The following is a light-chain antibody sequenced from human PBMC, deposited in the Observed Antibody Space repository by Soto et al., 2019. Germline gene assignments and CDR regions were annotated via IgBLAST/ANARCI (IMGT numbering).Light chain of an antibody. CDR2: GAS. Sequence: EIVMTQSPATLSVSPGERATLSCRASQSVSSILAWYKQKPGQDHRRLIYGASTRAPGIPARFSGSGSGTEVTLTISSLQSEDFAVYYCQQYNNWPSWTVGQGTKVEIK. CDR3: QQYNNWPSWT. V-gene: IGKV3-15*01. J-gene: IGKJ1*01. CDR1: QSVSSI.